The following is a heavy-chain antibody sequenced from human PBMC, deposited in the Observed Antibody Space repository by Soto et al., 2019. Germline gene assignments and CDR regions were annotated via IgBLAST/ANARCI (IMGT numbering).Heavy chain of an antibody. CDR3: ARDSYYDSSGYCDY. CDR1: GYTFTSYG. V-gene: IGHV1-18*01. D-gene: IGHD3-22*01. J-gene: IGHJ4*02. Sequence: ASVKVSCKASGYTFTSYGISWVRQAPGQGLEWMGWINAYNGNTNYAQKLQGRVTMTTDTSTSTAYMELRSLRSDDTAVYYCARDSYYDSSGYCDYWGQGTLVTVSS. CDR2: INAYNGNT.